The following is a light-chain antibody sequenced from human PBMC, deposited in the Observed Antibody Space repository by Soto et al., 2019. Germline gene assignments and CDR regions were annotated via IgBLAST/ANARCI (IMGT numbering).Light chain of an antibody. CDR1: SSNIGSNT. Sequence: QSVLTQPPSASGTPGQRVTISCSGSSSNIGSNTVNWYQQLPGTAPKLLIYSNTQRPSGVPDRFSGSKSGTSASLAISGLQSEDEADYYCAAWDDSLNGYVFGTGTKLTV. J-gene: IGLJ1*01. V-gene: IGLV1-44*01. CDR2: SNT. CDR3: AAWDDSLNGYV.